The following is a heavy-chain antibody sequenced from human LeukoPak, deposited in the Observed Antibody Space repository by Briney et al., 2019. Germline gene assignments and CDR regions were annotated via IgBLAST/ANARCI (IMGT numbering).Heavy chain of an antibody. Sequence: SETLSLTCTVSGGSISSYYWSWIRQPAGKAPEWIGRIYSRGNINYNPSLKSRVTMSLDNSKNQLSLKLSYVTAADTAVYYCARDTGKSGYPDYWGQGTLVTLSS. J-gene: IGHJ4*02. D-gene: IGHD3-3*01. CDR1: GGSISSYY. V-gene: IGHV4-4*07. CDR3: ARDTGKSGYPDY. CDR2: IYSRGNI.